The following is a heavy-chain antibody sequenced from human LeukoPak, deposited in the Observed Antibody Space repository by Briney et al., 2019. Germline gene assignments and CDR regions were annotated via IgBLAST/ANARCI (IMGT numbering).Heavy chain of an antibody. Sequence: GSLRLSCAASGFTFSSYGMHWVRQAPGKGLEWVAFIRYDGSNKYYADSVKGRFTISRDNSKNTLYLQMNSLRAEDTAVYYCAKDRSTSWPPVLDYWGQGTLVTVSS. D-gene: IGHD2-2*01. V-gene: IGHV3-30*02. J-gene: IGHJ4*02. CDR2: IRYDGSNK. CDR1: GFTFSSYG. CDR3: AKDRSTSWPPVLDY.